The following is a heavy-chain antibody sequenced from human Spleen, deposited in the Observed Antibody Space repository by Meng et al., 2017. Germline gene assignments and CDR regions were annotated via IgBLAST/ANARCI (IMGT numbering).Heavy chain of an antibody. CDR1: GFTFSSYS. V-gene: IGHV3-21*05. D-gene: IGHD4-17*01. CDR3: ARDLRAVTLDS. Sequence: GESLKISCAASGFTFSSYSMNWVRQAPGKGLDWLSYISGSGRDIYYADSVKGRISISRDNAKNSLYLRLNSLRVEDTAVYFCARDLRAVTLDSWGQGTLVTVSS. J-gene: IGHJ4*02. CDR2: ISGSGRDI.